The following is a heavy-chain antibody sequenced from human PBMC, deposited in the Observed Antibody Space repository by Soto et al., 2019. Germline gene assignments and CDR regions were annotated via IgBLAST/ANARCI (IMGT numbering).Heavy chain of an antibody. Sequence: QVQLQESGPGLVKPSQTLSLTCTVSGGSISSGDYYWSWIRQPPGKGLEWIGYIYYSGSTYYNPSPKSRVTISVDTSKNQFSLKLSSVTAADTAVYYCAGDDILTGYPHAFDIWGQGTMVTVSS. CDR2: IYYSGST. D-gene: IGHD3-9*01. J-gene: IGHJ3*02. V-gene: IGHV4-30-4*01. CDR3: AGDDILTGYPHAFDI. CDR1: GGSISSGDYY.